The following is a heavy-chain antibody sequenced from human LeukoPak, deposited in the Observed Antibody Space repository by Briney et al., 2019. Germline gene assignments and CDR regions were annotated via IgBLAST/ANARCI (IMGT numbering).Heavy chain of an antibody. D-gene: IGHD3-10*01. CDR2: IKQDGSEK. CDR3: ARIYGSVYYYYYMDV. Sequence: GGSLRLSCAASGFTFSSYWMSWVRQAPGKGLEWVANIKQDGSEKYYVDSVKGRFTISRDNAKNSLYLQMNSLRAEDTAVYYCARIYGSVYYYYYMDVWGKGTTVTVSS. J-gene: IGHJ6*03. CDR1: GFTFSSYW. V-gene: IGHV3-7*01.